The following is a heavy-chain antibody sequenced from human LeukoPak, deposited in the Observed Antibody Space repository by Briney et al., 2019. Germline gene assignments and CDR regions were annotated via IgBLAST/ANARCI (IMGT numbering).Heavy chain of an antibody. V-gene: IGHV4-59*01. J-gene: IGHJ4*02. Sequence: SETLSLTCTVSGGSISSYYWSWIRQPPGKGLEWIGYIYYSGSTNYNPSLKSRVTISVDTSKNQFSLKLSSVTAADTAVYYCARGENQYDFWSGGRFLFFDYWGQGTLVTVSS. D-gene: IGHD3-3*01. CDR1: GGSISSYY. CDR2: IYYSGST. CDR3: ARGENQYDFWSGGRFLFFDY.